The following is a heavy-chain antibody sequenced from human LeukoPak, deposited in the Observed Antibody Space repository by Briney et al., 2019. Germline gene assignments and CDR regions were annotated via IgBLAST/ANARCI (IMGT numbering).Heavy chain of an antibody. CDR1: GFTFSSYW. V-gene: IGHV3-48*01. J-gene: IGHJ4*02. D-gene: IGHD4-17*01. CDR2: ISSGSFAK. CDR3: ARSDNGDYDY. Sequence: PGGSLRLSCAASGFTFSSYWIHWVRQAPGKGLEWVSYISSGSFAKYYADSVKGRFTVSRDNAKNSLNLQMNSLRADDTAVYYCARSDNGDYDYWGQGTLVTVSS.